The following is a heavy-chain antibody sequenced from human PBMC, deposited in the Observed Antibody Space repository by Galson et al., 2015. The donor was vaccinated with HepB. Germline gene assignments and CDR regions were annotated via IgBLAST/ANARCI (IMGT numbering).Heavy chain of an antibody. Sequence: SVKVSCKASGYTFTSYAMNWVRQAPGQGLEWMGWINTNTGNPTYAQGFTGRFVFSLDTSVSTAYLQISSLKAEDTAVYYCARFYSSGWDKYYYYGMDVWGQGTTVTVSS. D-gene: IGHD6-19*01. J-gene: IGHJ6*02. CDR3: ARFYSSGWDKYYYYGMDV. CDR1: GYTFTSYA. CDR2: INTNTGNP. V-gene: IGHV7-4-1*02.